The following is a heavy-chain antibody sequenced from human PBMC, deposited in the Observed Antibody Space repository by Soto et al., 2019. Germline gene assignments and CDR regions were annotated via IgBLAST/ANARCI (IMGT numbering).Heavy chain of an antibody. J-gene: IGHJ4*02. Sequence: QVQLQQWGAGLLKPSETLSLTCAVYGGSFSGYYWTWIRQPPGTGLEWIGEINHSGSTNYNPSLKXXVPISVDTSKNQFSLKLTSVTAADTAVYYCARDKITALFDYWGQGTLVTVSS. V-gene: IGHV4-34*01. CDR3: ARDKITALFDY. CDR1: GGSFSGYY. D-gene: IGHD3-10*01. CDR2: INHSGST.